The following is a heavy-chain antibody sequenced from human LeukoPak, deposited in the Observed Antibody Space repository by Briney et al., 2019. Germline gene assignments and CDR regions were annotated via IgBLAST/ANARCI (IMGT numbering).Heavy chain of an antibody. CDR2: IRSKAYGGTT. CDR1: GFTFGDYA. V-gene: IGHV3-49*04. CDR3: TRDRLVATIYFSLADYYYMDV. D-gene: IGHD5-12*01. J-gene: IGHJ6*03. Sequence: GGSLRLSCTASGFTFGDYAMSWVRQAPGKGLEWVGFIRSKAYGGTTEYAASVKGRFTISRDDSKSIAYLQMNSLKTEDTAVYYCTRDRLVATIYFSLADYYYMDVWGKGTTVTISS.